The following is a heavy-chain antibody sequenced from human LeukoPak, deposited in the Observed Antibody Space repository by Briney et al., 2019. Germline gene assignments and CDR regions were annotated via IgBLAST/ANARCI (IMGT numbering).Heavy chain of an antibody. V-gene: IGHV3-48*03. CDR1: GFTFSSYE. CDR3: ASDGSPDYYGSGSYNY. J-gene: IGHJ4*02. D-gene: IGHD3-10*01. Sequence: SGGSLRLSCAASGFTFSSYEMNWVRQASGKGLEWVSYISSSGSTIYYADSVKGRFTISRDNAKNSLYLQMKSLRAEDTAVYYCASDGSPDYYGSGSYNYWGQGTLVTVSS. CDR2: ISSSGSTI.